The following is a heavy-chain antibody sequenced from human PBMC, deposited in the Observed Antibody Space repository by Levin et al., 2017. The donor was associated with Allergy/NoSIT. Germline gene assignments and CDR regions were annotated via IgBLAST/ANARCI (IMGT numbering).Heavy chain of an antibody. D-gene: IGHD5-18*01. CDR1: GYTFTSFG. CDR3: TRDLGLDTTMIFFDY. Sequence: ASVKVSCKASGYTFTSFGISWVRQAPGQGLEWMGWISAYNGNTNYARKFQGRVTMTTEISTSTAYMELRSLRFDDTAVFYCTRDLGLDTTMIFFDYWGQGSLVTVSS. V-gene: IGHV1-18*01. J-gene: IGHJ4*02. CDR2: ISAYNGNT.